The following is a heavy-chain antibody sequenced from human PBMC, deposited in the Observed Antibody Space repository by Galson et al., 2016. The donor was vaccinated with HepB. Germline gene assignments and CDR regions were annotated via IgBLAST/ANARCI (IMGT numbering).Heavy chain of an antibody. CDR1: GFTFSLYW. D-gene: IGHD5-24*01. CDR2: ISSDVSSA. CDR3: ARDHEMTTAQIDY. V-gene: IGHV3-74*01. J-gene: IGHJ4*02. Sequence: SLRLSCAASGFTFSLYWIHWVRQVPGKGLVWVSRISSDVSSAVYAGSVRGRFTVSRDNAKNTAYLQMNSLSAEDTAVYYCARDHEMTTAQIDYWGQGTLVTVSS.